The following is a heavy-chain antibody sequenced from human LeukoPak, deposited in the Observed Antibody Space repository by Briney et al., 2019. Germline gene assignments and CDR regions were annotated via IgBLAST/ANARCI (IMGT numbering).Heavy chain of an antibody. J-gene: IGHJ4*02. D-gene: IGHD3-22*01. CDR1: GFTFSSYG. CDR2: IWYDGTNK. CDR3: ARGYYDSSGYSFDY. Sequence: GRSLRLSCAASGFTFSSYGMHWVRQAPGKGLGWVAVIWYDGTNKYYVDSVKGRFTISRDNSKNTLYLQMNSLRAEDTAVYYCARGYYDSSGYSFDYWGQGTLVTVSS. V-gene: IGHV3-33*01.